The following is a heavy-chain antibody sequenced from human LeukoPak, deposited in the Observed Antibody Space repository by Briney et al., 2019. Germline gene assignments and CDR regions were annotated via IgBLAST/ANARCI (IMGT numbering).Heavy chain of an antibody. Sequence: GGSLRLSCAASGFIFSDHWMHWVRQAPGKGLVWLSRINNDGSSTIYADSVKGRFTSSRDNAENTLFLEMSSLRVEDTAVYYCVRERNNFWSGHHSIFDSWGQGTLVTVSS. V-gene: IGHV3-74*01. CDR3: VRERNNFWSGHHSIFDS. J-gene: IGHJ4*02. CDR2: INNDGSST. CDR1: GFIFSDHW. D-gene: IGHD3-3*01.